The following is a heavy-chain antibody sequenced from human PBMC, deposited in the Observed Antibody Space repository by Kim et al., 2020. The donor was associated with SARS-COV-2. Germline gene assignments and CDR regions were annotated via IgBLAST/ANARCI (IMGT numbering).Heavy chain of an antibody. CDR1: GFTFSSYS. CDR3: ARDKKGTMVRGVAYYFDY. J-gene: IGHJ4*02. V-gene: IGHV3-48*02. Sequence: GGSLRLSCAASGFTFSSYSMNWVRQAPGKGLEWVSYISSSSSTIYYADSVKGRFTISRDNAKNSLYLQMNSLRDEDTAVYYCARDKKGTMVRGVAYYFDYWGQGTLVTVSS. CDR2: ISSSSSTI. D-gene: IGHD3-10*01.